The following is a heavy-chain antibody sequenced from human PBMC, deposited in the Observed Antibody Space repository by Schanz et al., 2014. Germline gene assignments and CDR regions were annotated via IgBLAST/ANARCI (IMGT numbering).Heavy chain of an antibody. Sequence: QVQLQESGPGLVKPSQTLSLTCTVSGGSIRSGTYYWSWIRQPAGKALEWVGRVFPNGITNYNPSLKSRGTTTRAATKTQFALTLPSRPAADTAVYYCARDTTWRLDLWGRGTLVTVSS. J-gene: IGHJ2*01. CDR1: GGSIRSGTYY. V-gene: IGHV4-61*02. CDR3: ARDTTWRLDL. D-gene: IGHD1-1*01. CDR2: VFPNGIT.